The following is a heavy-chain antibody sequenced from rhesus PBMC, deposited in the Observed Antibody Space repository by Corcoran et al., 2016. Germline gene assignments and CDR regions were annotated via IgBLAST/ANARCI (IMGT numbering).Heavy chain of an antibody. V-gene: IGHV3-184*01. CDR3: TKNQYSFDY. CDR2: IRSKAYGGTA. D-gene: IGHD2-15*01. J-gene: IGHJ4*01. Sequence: EVQLVESGGGLVQPGGSLRLSCAASGFTFSDYYMYWVRQAPGKGLEWVGFIRSKAYGGTAEYAPSVKGRFPISRDDSKSIAYLQMSSLKTEDTAVYYCTKNQYSFDYWGQGVLVTVSS. CDR1: GFTFSDYY.